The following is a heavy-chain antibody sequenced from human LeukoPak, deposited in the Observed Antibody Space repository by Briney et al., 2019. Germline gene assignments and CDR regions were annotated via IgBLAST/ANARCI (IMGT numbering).Heavy chain of an antibody. V-gene: IGHV4-61*02. J-gene: IGHJ4*02. CDR1: GHSISSGSYY. CDR3: VRDWNGDYFDY. Sequence: PSQTLSLTCIVSGHSISSGSYYWTWLRQPAGKGLEWIGRIHTSGNTNYSPSLKSRVTISRDTSKNQFSLRLTSVTAADTAVYYCVRDWNGDYFDYWGQGTLVTVSS. D-gene: IGHD1-1*01. CDR2: IHTSGNT.